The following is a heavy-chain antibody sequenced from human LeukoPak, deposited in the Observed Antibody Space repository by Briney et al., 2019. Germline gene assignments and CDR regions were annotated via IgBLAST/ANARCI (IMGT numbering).Heavy chain of an antibody. CDR3: ARQEIGLRSFDP. J-gene: IGHJ5*02. CDR1: GGSISSSLYH. V-gene: IGHV4-39*01. CDR2: IYYTGTT. D-gene: IGHD3/OR15-3a*01. Sequence: SETLSLTCTVSGGSISSSLYHWGWIRQSPGKNLEWLGSIYYTGTTHYNPSLKSRVTISVDTFKNQFSLNLSSVTAADTAVYYCARQEIGLRSFDPWGQGTLVTVSS.